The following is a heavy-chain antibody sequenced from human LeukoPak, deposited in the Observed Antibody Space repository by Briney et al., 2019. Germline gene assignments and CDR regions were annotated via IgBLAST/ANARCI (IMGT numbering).Heavy chain of an antibody. CDR2: IYDSGNT. J-gene: IGHJ5*02. V-gene: IGHV4-59*08. Sequence: SETLSLTCTVSGGSISSYYWSWIRQPPGKGLEGIGSIYDSGNTNYNPSLKSRVTISLDTSKNQFSLRLSSVTAADTAMYYCASLTVTTQYNWFDTWGQGTLVTVSS. CDR3: ASLTVTTQYNWFDT. D-gene: IGHD4-17*01. CDR1: GGSISSYY.